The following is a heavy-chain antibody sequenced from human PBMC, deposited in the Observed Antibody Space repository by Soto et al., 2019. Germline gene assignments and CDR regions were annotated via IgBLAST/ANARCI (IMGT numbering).Heavy chain of an antibody. CDR1: GFTFSSYA. V-gene: IGHV3-23*01. CDR2: ISGSGGST. CDR3: AKDPGSDFWSVIPAPYYYYYMDV. Sequence: PGGSLRLSCAASGFTFSSYAMSWVRQAPGKGLEWVSAISGSGGSTYYADSVKGRFTISRDNSKNTLYLQMNSLRAEDTAVYYCAKDPGSDFWSVIPAPYYYYYMDVWGKGTTVTVSS. J-gene: IGHJ6*03. D-gene: IGHD3-3*01.